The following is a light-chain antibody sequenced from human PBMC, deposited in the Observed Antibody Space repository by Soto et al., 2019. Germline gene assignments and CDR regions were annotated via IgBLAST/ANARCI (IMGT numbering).Light chain of an antibody. CDR3: QQRSKWLRWT. CDR2: GAS. CDR1: QSVSNNY. J-gene: IGKJ1*01. Sequence: EIVLTQSPGTLSLSAGERATLSCRASQSVSNNYLSWYQQKPGQAPRILIYGASNRATGIPDRFSGSGSGTDFTLTISRLEPEDFAVYYCQQRSKWLRWTFGKGTKVDIK. V-gene: IGKV3D-20*02.